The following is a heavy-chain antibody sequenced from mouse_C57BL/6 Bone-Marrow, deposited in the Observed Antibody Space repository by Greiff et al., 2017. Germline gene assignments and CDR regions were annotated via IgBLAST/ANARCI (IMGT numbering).Heavy chain of an antibody. J-gene: IGHJ1*03. CDR2: IYPRDGST. V-gene: IGHV1-78*01. CDR1: GYTFTDHT. D-gene: IGHD4-1*01. CDR3: ARWGSWDGYCDV. Sequence: VQLQESDAELVKPGASVKISCKVSGYTFTDHTIHWMKQRPEQGLEWIGYIYPRDGSTQYNETFKGKATLTADKSSSTAYMQLNSLTSEDSAVYFCARWGSWDGYCDVWGTGTTVTVSS.